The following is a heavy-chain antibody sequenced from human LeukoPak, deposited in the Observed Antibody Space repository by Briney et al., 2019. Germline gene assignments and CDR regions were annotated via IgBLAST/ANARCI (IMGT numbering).Heavy chain of an antibody. CDR2: INTNSGGT. J-gene: IGHJ3*02. D-gene: IGHD6-13*01. CDR1: GYTFTDYY. Sequence: ASVKVSCKASGYTFTDYYIHWVRLAPGQGLEWMGWINTNSGGTKYAQKLQDWVTMTRDTSITTAYLEVSSLRSDDTAVNYCARGLAAAGAHDAFDIWGQGTMVAVSS. CDR3: ARGLAAAGAHDAFDI. V-gene: IGHV1-2*04.